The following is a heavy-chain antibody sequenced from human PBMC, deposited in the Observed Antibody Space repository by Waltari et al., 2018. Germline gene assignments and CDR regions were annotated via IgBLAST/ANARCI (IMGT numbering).Heavy chain of an antibody. CDR1: GGTFSTYA. D-gene: IGHD5-12*01. Sequence: QVQLVHSGTEVKKRGSSVKVSCKASGGTFSTYAINWVRQAPGHGLEWMGRIIPPLGVPIYAQRFQGRVTITADKSTSTAYMELSSLRTEDTAVYYCARSGDGYTPSTYYYNGMDVWGQGTTVTVSS. V-gene: IGHV1-69*04. J-gene: IGHJ6*02. CDR2: IIPPLGVP. CDR3: ARSGDGYTPSTYYYNGMDV.